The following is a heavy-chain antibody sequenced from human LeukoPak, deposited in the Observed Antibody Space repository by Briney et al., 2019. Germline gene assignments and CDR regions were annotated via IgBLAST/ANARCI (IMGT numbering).Heavy chain of an antibody. V-gene: IGHV4-59*06. Sequence: SQTLSLTCTVSGGSISRYYWSWIRQPPGKGLEWIGYIYYSGSTYYNPSLKSRVTISVDTSKNQFSLKLSSVTAADTAVYYCARDRYTVVSWYFDLWGRGTLVTVSS. J-gene: IGHJ2*01. CDR3: ARDRYTVVSWYFDL. D-gene: IGHD4-23*01. CDR1: GGSISRYY. CDR2: IYYSGST.